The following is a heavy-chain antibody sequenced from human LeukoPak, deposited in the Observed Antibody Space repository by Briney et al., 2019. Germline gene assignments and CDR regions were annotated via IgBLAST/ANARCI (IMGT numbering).Heavy chain of an antibody. D-gene: IGHD6-13*01. CDR1: GYSFITYW. J-gene: IGHJ4*02. CDR3: ARPLSIAAAGGVDY. CDR2: IYPGDSDT. Sequence: KAGESLKISCKASGYSFITYWIGWVRQMPGKGLEWMGIIYPGDSDTRYSPSFQGQVTISADKSISTAYLQWSSLKASDTAMYYCARPLSIAAAGGVDYWGQGTLVTVSS. V-gene: IGHV5-51*01.